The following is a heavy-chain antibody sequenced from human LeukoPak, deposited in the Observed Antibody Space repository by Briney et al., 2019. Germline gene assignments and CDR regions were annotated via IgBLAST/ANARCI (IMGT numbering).Heavy chain of an antibody. D-gene: IGHD6-19*01. J-gene: IGHJ4*02. CDR1: GYTFTSYG. CDR3: ARAEVAVAGAPFNDY. CDR2: ISAYNGNT. V-gene: IGHV1-18*01. Sequence: GASVKVSCKASGYTFTSYGISWVRQAPGQGLEWMGWISAYNGNTNYAQKLQGRVTMTTDTSTSTAYMELRSLRSDDTAAYYCARAEVAVAGAPFNDYWGQGTLVTVSS.